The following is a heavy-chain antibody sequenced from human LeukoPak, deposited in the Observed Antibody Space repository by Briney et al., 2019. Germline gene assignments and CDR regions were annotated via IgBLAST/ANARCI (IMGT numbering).Heavy chain of an antibody. CDR3: ARQRYYYDSSGT. CDR2: IYPGDSDT. Sequence: GASLQISCKGSGYIFTSYWIGWVRQLPGKGLEWMGIIYPGDSDTRYSPSFQSQVTISADKSISTAYLQWSSLKASDTAMYYCARQRYYYDSSGTWGQGTLVTVSS. V-gene: IGHV5-51*01. D-gene: IGHD3-22*01. J-gene: IGHJ5*02. CDR1: GYIFTSYW.